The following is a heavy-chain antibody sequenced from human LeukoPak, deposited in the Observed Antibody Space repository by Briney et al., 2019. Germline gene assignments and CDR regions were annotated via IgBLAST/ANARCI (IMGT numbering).Heavy chain of an antibody. V-gene: IGHV3-21*04. J-gene: IGHJ4*02. CDR2: ISSSSSYI. Sequence: GGSLRLSCTASGFTFSSYSMNWVRQAPGTGLDCVSSISSSSSYIYYADSVKGRFTISRDNSKNTLYLQMNSLRAEDTAVYYCAKDKRRGVLYYFDYWGQGTLVTVSS. D-gene: IGHD3-10*01. CDR1: GFTFSSYS. CDR3: AKDKRRGVLYYFDY.